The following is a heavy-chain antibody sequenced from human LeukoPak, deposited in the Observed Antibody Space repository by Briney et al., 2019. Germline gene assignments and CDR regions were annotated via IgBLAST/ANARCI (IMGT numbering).Heavy chain of an antibody. J-gene: IGHJ4*02. CDR3: AGEPRQLAY. V-gene: IGHV3-7*03. CDR2: INEDGGVT. D-gene: IGHD6-6*01. Sequence: PGGSLRLSCAASGVMFTSLWMSWVRQAPGKGLEWVSSINEDGGVTHYADFVRGRFTISRDNAKSSLYLQMSSLRVEDTATYYCAGEPRQLAYWGQGTLVTASS. CDR1: GVMFTSLW.